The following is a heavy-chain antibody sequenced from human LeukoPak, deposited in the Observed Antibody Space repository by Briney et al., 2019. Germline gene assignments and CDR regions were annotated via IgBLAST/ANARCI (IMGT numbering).Heavy chain of an antibody. Sequence: GGSLRHSCAASGFTVSSNYMSWVRQAPGKGLEWVSVIYSGGSTYYADSVKGRFTISRDNSKNTLYLQMNSLRAEDTAVYYCARDTTVTNGQGAFDIWGQGTMVTVSS. V-gene: IGHV3-53*01. CDR3: ARDTTVTNGQGAFDI. D-gene: IGHD4-17*01. CDR2: IYSGGST. CDR1: GFTVSSNY. J-gene: IGHJ3*02.